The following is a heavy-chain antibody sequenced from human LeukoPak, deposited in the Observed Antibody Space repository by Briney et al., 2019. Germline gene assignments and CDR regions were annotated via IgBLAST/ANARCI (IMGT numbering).Heavy chain of an antibody. CDR3: AREAWVSGDSKYRYYGIDV. J-gene: IGHJ6*02. CDR2: IDYSGST. CDR1: GAPISSYY. V-gene: IGHV4-59*01. D-gene: IGHD4-17*01. Sequence: SETLSLTCTVSGAPISSYYWSWIRQPPGKGLEWIGYIDYSGSTNYTPSLKSRVTISVDTSKNQFSLKLSSVTAADTALYYCAREAWVSGDSKYRYYGIDVWGQGTTVTVSS.